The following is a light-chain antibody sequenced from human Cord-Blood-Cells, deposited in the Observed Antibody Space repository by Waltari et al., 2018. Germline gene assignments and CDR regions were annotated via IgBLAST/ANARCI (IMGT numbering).Light chain of an antibody. J-gene: IGKJ2*01. Sequence: DIQMTQSPSSLSASAGDRLTITCQASQAISNYLNWYQQKPGKAPKLLIYDASNLETGVPSRFSGSGSGTDFTFTISSLQPEDIATYYCQQYDNLPMYTFGQGTKLEIK. V-gene: IGKV1-33*01. CDR1: QAISNY. CDR3: QQYDNLPMYT. CDR2: DAS.